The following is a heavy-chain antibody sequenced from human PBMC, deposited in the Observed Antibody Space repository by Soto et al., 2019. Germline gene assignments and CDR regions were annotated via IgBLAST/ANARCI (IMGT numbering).Heavy chain of an antibody. CDR3: ARERAIAATGTFYY. Sequence: GGSLRPSCAASGFTFSNFAMHWVRQAPGKGLEWVAVISFDGRNKGYADSVKGQFTISRDNSKNTLFLQMNSLRPEDTAVYYCARERAIAATGTFYYWGQGTLVTVSS. CDR2: ISFDGRNK. V-gene: IGHV3-30*04. J-gene: IGHJ4*02. D-gene: IGHD6-13*01. CDR1: GFTFSNFA.